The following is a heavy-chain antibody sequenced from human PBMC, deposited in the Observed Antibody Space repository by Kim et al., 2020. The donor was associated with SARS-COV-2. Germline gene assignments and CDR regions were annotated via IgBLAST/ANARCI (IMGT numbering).Heavy chain of an antibody. Sequence: GGSLRLSCAASGFTFSSYAMSWVRQAPGKGLEWVSAISGSGGSTNYADSVKGRFTISRDNSKNTLYLQMNSLRAEDTAVYYCAKDQEVHWYFDLWGRGTLVTVSS. CDR3: AKDQEVHWYFDL. J-gene: IGHJ2*01. V-gene: IGHV3-23*01. CDR1: GFTFSSYA. CDR2: ISGSGGST.